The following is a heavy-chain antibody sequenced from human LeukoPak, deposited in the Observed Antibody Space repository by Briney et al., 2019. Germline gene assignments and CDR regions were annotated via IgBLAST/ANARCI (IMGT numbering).Heavy chain of an antibody. CDR1: GGTSNTFTDYA. V-gene: IGHV1-8*02. J-gene: IGHJ2*01. CDR3: ARVMGEVLWYFDL. CDR2: IVPISDTP. D-gene: IGHD3-16*01. Sequence: ASVKVSCKASGGTSNTFTDYAINWVRLAPGQGLEWMGGIVPISDTPHYAQKFQGRVTMTRNTSISTAYMELSSLRSEDTAVYYCARVMGEVLWYFDLWGRGTLVTVSS.